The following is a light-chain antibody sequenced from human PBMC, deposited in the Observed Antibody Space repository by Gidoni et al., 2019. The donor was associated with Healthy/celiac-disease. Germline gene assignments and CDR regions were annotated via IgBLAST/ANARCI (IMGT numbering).Light chain of an antibody. Sequence: EIVLTESPATLSLSPGERATLTCRAIQSVSSYLAWYQPKPAQAPRLLIYDASNRATGIPARFSGSGSGTAFTLTISSLEPEEFSVYYCQQRSNWLTFGGXTKVEIK. V-gene: IGKV3-11*01. CDR3: QQRSNWLT. CDR2: DAS. J-gene: IGKJ4*01. CDR1: QSVSSY.